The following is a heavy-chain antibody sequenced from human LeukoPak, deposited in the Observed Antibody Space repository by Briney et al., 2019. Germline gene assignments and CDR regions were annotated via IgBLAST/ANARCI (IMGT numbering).Heavy chain of an antibody. Sequence: ASVKVSCKVSGYTLTELSMHWVRQAPGKGLEWMGGFDPEDGETIYAQRFQGRVTMTEDTSTDTAYMELSSLRSEDTAVYYCATVIGVGIAAAGTGWFDPWGQGTLVTVSS. CDR1: GYTLTELS. V-gene: IGHV1-24*01. J-gene: IGHJ5*02. D-gene: IGHD6-13*01. CDR2: FDPEDGET. CDR3: ATVIGVGIAAAGTGWFDP.